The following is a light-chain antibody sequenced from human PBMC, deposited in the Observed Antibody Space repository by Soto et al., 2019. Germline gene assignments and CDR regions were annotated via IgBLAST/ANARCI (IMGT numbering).Light chain of an antibody. CDR1: QSVSSSY. CDR2: GAS. CDR3: QQYGSSPLT. V-gene: IGKV3-20*01. Sequence: EIVLTQSPGTLSLSPGERATLSCRASQSVSSSYLAWYRQKPGQAPRLLIYGASSRATGIPDRFSGSGSGTDFTLTISRLEPEDFAVYYCQQYGSSPLTFGGGTKLDIK. J-gene: IGKJ4*01.